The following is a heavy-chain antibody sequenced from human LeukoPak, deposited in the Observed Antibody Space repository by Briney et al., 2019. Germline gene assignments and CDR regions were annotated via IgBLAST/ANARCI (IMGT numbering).Heavy chain of an antibody. CDR3: ARADIVAVVAAAALDY. CDR1: GFTFSSYA. J-gene: IGHJ4*02. Sequence: GRSLRLSCAASGFTFSSYAMHWVRQAPGKGLECVAVISYDGNNKFHADSVRGRLTISRDNSKSTLYLQMNSLRDEDTAVYYSARADIVAVVAAAALDYWGQGTLVTVSS. D-gene: IGHD2-15*01. V-gene: IGHV3-30*04. CDR2: ISYDGNNK.